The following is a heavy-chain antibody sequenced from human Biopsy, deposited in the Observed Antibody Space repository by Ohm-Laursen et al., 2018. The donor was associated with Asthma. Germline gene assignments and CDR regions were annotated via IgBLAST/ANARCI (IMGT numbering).Heavy chain of an antibody. Sequence: SAKVSCTASGYNFISFAIHWVRQSPGQRLEWMGWINAGNGNTKHSQKFQGRVSITRDTSASTAYMELRSLRSEDTAAYYCARTYYDFLTGQVKDAFGIWGQGTMVTVSS. J-gene: IGHJ3*02. V-gene: IGHV1-3*01. D-gene: IGHD3-9*01. CDR2: INAGNGNT. CDR1: GYNFISFA. CDR3: ARTYYDFLTGQVKDAFGI.